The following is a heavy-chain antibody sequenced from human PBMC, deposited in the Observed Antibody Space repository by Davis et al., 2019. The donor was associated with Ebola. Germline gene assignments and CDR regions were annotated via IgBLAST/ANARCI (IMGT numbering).Heavy chain of an antibody. CDR2: IYPGDSDT. Sequence: GESLKISCKGSGYSFTSYWIGWVRQMPGKGLEWMGIIYPGDSDTRYSPSFQGQVTISADKSISTAYLQWSSLKASDTAMYYCARLVPSLDQLLPELNDAFDIWGQGTMVTVSS. D-gene: IGHD2-2*01. V-gene: IGHV5-51*01. CDR1: GYSFTSYW. J-gene: IGHJ3*02. CDR3: ARLVPSLDQLLPELNDAFDI.